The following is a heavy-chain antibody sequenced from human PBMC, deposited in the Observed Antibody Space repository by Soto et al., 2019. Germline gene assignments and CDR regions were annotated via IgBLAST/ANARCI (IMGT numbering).Heavy chain of an antibody. D-gene: IGHD2-15*01. V-gene: IGHV1-69*12. Sequence: QVQLVQSGAEVKKPGSSVKVSCKASGGTFSNYSINWVRQAPGQGLEWMGGIIPFFGTANYAQKFQGRVTITADESATTAYMEVTSLRSDDTAVYYCARIEGYCSGGTCYRGSGDDWGQGTMVAVSS. CDR2: IIPFFGTA. J-gene: IGHJ4*02. CDR1: GGTFSNYS. CDR3: ARIEGYCSGGTCYRGSGDD.